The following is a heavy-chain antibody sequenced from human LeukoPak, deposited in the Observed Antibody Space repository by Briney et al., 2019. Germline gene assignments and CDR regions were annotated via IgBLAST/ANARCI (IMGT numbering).Heavy chain of an antibody. J-gene: IGHJ5*02. CDR3: ARHAYNYGLDYFDP. CDR1: GDSIKNRDSY. Sequence: SETLSLTCSVSGDSIKNRDSYWGWIRQPPGKGPQWIGSIYHSGGTYFNPSLKSRVRMPVDASRNHFSLELTSVTAADTAVYYCARHAYNYGLDYFDPWGQGTLVTVSS. V-gene: IGHV4-39*01. CDR2: IYHSGGT. D-gene: IGHD5-24*01.